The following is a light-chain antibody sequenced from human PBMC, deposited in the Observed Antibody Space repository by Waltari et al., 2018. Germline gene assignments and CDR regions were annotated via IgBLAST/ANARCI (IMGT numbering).Light chain of an antibody. CDR3: QQTYTTPLT. CDR1: QGISMY. V-gene: IGKV1-39*01. Sequence: DIQLTQSPSSLSASVGGRVTITCRASQGISMYLNWYQQKSGKAPKLLIYRTYTLQSGVPPRFSGSGSETDFTLTISNVQPEDSATYYCQQTYTTPLTFGQGTSLEIK. J-gene: IGKJ2*01. CDR2: RTY.